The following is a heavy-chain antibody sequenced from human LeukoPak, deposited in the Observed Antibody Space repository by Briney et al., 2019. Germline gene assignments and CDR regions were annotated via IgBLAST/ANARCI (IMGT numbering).Heavy chain of an antibody. CDR2: IYYSGST. J-gene: IGHJ4*02. V-gene: IGHV4-59*01. CDR3: AGGGYSGYDLLDY. D-gene: IGHD5-12*01. CDR1: GGSISSYY. Sequence: PSETLSLTCTVSGGSISSYYWSWIRQPPGKGLEWIGYIYYSGSTNYNPSLKSRVTISVDTSKNQFSLKLSSVTAADTAVDYCAGGGYSGYDLLDYWGQGTLVTVSS.